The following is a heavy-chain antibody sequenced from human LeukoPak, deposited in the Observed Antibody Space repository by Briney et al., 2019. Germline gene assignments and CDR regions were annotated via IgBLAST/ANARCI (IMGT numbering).Heavy chain of an antibody. D-gene: IGHD5-12*01. CDR2: ISYDGSNK. V-gene: IGHV3-30*18. CDR3: AKDRGYSGYDQDSFDY. CDR1: GFTFSSYG. Sequence: GGSLRLSCAASGFTFSSYGMHWVRQAPGKGLEWVGVISYDGSNKYYADSVKGRFTISRDNSKNTLYLQMDSLRAEDTAVYYCAKDRGYSGYDQDSFDYWGQGTLVTVSS. J-gene: IGHJ4*02.